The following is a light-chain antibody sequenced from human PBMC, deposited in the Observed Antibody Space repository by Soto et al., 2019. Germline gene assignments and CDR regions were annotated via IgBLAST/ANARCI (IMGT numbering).Light chain of an antibody. Sequence: VMTQSPGTLSVSPGETATLSCGTSQSVSTNLAWYQQKPGQPPRLLIYDASTRATGIPARFRGSGSGTEFTLTISYLRPEDFAVYFCQQYNNWPRTFGQGTKVEIK. V-gene: IGKV3D-15*01. J-gene: IGKJ1*01. CDR2: DAS. CDR1: QSVSTN. CDR3: QQYNNWPRT.